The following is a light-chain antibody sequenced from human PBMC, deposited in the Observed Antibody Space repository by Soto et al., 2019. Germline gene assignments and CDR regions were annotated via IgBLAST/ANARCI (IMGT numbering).Light chain of an antibody. CDR1: SRDVGAYDY. J-gene: IGLJ1*01. Sequence: QSLPTQPASVSGSPGQSITISCTGTSRDVGAYDYVSWYLQYPDKAPQLLIYYVDHRPSGVSSRFSGSKSGNTASLTISGLQAEDEGDYYCCSYADGSIYFFGTGTKVTVL. CDR3: CSYADGSIYF. CDR2: YVD. V-gene: IGLV2-14*03.